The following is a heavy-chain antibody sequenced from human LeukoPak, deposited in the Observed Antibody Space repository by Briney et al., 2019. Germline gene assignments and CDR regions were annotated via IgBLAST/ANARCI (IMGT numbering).Heavy chain of an antibody. J-gene: IGHJ4*02. CDR3: AKMQGYFDY. V-gene: IGHV3-23*01. CDR1: GLTFSSYG. Sequence: PRGSLRLSCEASGLTFSSYGMSWVRQAPGKGLQWVSAITGDGTTTYYADSVKGRFTISRDNSKNMLYLQMSSLRAEDTAVYYCAKMQGYFDYWGQGTRVPVSS. CDR2: ITGDGTTT.